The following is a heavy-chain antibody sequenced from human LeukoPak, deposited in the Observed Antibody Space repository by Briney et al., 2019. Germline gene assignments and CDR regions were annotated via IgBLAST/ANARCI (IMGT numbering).Heavy chain of an antibody. J-gene: IGHJ6*03. D-gene: IGHD1-26*01. V-gene: IGHV3-23*01. CDR3: ARQWELSYYYMDV. CDR2: ISGSGGST. CDR1: GFTFSSYA. Sequence: PGGSLRLSCAASGFTFSSYAMSWVRQAPGKGLEWVSAISGSGGSTYYADSVKVRFTISRDNSKNTLYLQMNRLRAEDTAVYYCARQWELSYYYMDVWGKGTTVTVSS.